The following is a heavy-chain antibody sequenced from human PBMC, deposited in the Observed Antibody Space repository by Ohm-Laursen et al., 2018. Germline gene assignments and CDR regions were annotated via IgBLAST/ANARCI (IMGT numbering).Heavy chain of an antibody. D-gene: IGHD1-1*01. CDR1: GGSISSTSYY. V-gene: IGHV4-39*01. J-gene: IGHJ4*02. Sequence: GTLSLTCLVSGGSISSTSYYWGWIRQPPGKGLEWIGSIYYTGSTYFNPSLQSRVTISVDTSKNQFSLNLSSVTAADTAMYYCARKTDWNHYYFDYWGQGTLVTVSS. CDR2: IYYTGST. CDR3: ARKTDWNHYYFDY.